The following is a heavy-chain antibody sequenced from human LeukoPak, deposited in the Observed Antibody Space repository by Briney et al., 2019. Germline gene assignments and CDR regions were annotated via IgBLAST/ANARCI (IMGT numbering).Heavy chain of an antibody. CDR1: GGSFSGDY. CDR2: INHSGST. D-gene: IGHD6-13*01. CDR3: SRGTGNSWYWGPFDY. J-gene: IGHJ4*02. Sequence: SETLSLTCGAYGGSFSGDYWSWIRQPPGKGLEWIGEINHSGSTNYNPSHKSRVTISVDTSKNQFSLKVSSVTAADTAVYYCSRGTGNSWYWGPFDYWGQGILATVSS. V-gene: IGHV4-34*01.